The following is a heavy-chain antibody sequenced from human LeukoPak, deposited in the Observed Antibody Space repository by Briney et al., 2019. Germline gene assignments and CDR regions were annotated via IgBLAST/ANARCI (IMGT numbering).Heavy chain of an antibody. D-gene: IGHD3-22*01. CDR3: ARVRNYYDSSGYSWSPLFDY. Sequence: PGGSLRLSCAASGFTFSSYSMNWVRQAPGKGLEWVSSISSSSSYIYYADSVKGRFTISRDNAKNSLYLQMNSLRAEDTAVYYCARVRNYYDSSGYSWSPLFDYWGQGTLVTVSS. J-gene: IGHJ4*02. V-gene: IGHV3-21*04. CDR1: GFTFSSYS. CDR2: ISSSSSYI.